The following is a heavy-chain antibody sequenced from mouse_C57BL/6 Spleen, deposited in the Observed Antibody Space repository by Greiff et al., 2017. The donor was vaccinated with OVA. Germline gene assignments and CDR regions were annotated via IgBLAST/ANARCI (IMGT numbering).Heavy chain of an antibody. Sequence: QVQLQQPGTELVKPGASVKLSCKASGYTFTSYWMQWVKQRPGQGLEWIGEIDPSDSYTNYNQKFKGKATLTVDTSSSTAYMQLSSLTSEDSAVYYCARARSGDYWGQGTTLTVSS. V-gene: IGHV1-50*01. CDR3: ARARSGDY. J-gene: IGHJ2*01. D-gene: IGHD3-2*02. CDR1: GYTFTSYW. CDR2: IDPSDSYT.